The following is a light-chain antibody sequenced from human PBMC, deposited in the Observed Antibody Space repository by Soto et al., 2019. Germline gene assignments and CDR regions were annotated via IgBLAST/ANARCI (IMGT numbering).Light chain of an antibody. CDR3: CSSAGSSTV. CDR1: SSDVGSYNL. V-gene: IGLV2-23*02. J-gene: IGLJ1*01. CDR2: EVS. Sequence: ALTQPASVSGSPGQSITISCTGTSSDVGSYNLVSWYQQHPGKAPKLMIYEVSKRPSGVSNRFSGSKSGNTASLTISGLQAEDEADYYCCSSAGSSTVFGTGTKVTVL.